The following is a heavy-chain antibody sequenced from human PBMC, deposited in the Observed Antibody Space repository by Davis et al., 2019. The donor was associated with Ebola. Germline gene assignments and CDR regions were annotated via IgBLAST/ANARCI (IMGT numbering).Heavy chain of an antibody. D-gene: IGHD2-15*01. V-gene: IGHV1-46*01. CDR2: INPSGGST. CDR1: GYTFTSYY. Sequence: ASVKVSCKASGYTFTSYYMHWVRQAPGQGLEWMGIINPSGGSTSYAQKFQGRVTITRDTSASTAYMELSSLRSEDTAGYYCARGIYCSGGSCYSFDYWGQGTLVTVSS. CDR3: ARGIYCSGGSCYSFDY. J-gene: IGHJ4*02.